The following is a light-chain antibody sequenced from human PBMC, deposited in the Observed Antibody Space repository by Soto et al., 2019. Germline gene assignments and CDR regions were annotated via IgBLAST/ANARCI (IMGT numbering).Light chain of an antibody. CDR3: QQYYSTPWT. Sequence: DIVMTQSPLSLPVTPGEPASISCRSSQSLLHSNGYNYLDWYLQKPGQSPQLLIYLGSNRASGVPDRFSGSGSGTDFTLTISSLQAEDVAVYYCQQYYSTPWTFGQGTKVDNK. CDR2: LGS. CDR1: QSLLHSNGYNY. J-gene: IGKJ1*01. V-gene: IGKV2-28*01.